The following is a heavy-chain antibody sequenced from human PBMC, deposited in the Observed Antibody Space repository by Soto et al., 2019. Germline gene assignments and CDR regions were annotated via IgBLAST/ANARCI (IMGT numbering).Heavy chain of an antibody. CDR2: ISSTTNYI. CDR1: GVTFTRYS. J-gene: IGHJ4*02. V-gene: IGHV3-21*06. Sequence: GGSLRLSCAASGVTFTRYSMNWVRQAPGKGLEWVSSISSTTNYIYYGDSMKGRFTISRDNAKNSLYLEMNSLRAEDTAVYYCARESEDLTSNFDYPRQGTLVTVSS. CDR3: ARESEDLTSNFDY.